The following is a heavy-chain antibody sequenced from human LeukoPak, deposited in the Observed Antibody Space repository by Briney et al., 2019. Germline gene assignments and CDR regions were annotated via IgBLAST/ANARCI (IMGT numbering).Heavy chain of an antibody. J-gene: IGHJ3*02. CDR1: GYTFSRYG. V-gene: IGHV1-18*01. D-gene: IGHD3-9*01. CDR3: ARQSMTGNERGDDPLDI. Sequence: ASVKVSCKASGYTFSRYGISWVRQAPGQGLEWMGWISAHNGNTNYAQKFQGRVAMTTDTSTSTAYMELRSLRSDDTAVYYCARQSMTGNERGDDPLDIWGQGTMVTVSS. CDR2: ISAHNGNT.